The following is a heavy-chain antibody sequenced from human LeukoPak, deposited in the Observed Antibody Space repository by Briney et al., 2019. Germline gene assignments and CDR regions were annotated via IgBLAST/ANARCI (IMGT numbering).Heavy chain of an antibody. CDR2: ISSSSSYI. Sequence: GGSLRLSCAASGFTFSSYSMNWVRQAPGKGLEWVSSISSSSSYIYYADSVKGRFTISRDNAKNSLYLQMNSLRAEDTAVYYCARGSGGSSPLDAFDIWGQGTMVTVSS. CDR1: GFTFSSYS. V-gene: IGHV3-21*04. CDR3: ARGSGGSSPLDAFDI. D-gene: IGHD2-15*01. J-gene: IGHJ3*02.